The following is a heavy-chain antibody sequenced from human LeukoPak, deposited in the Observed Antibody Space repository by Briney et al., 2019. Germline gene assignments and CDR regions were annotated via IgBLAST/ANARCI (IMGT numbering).Heavy chain of an antibody. CDR3: ARDHTSSWYVGGWFDP. V-gene: IGHV3-48*02. CDR1: GFTFIIYS. CDR2: ISSSSSTI. J-gene: IGHJ5*02. D-gene: IGHD6-13*01. Sequence: GGSLRLSCAASGFTFIIYSMNWVRQAPGKGLEWVSYISSSSSTIYYADSVKGRFTISRDNAKNSLYLQMNSLRDEDTAVYYCARDHTSSWYVGGWFDPWGQGTLVTVSS.